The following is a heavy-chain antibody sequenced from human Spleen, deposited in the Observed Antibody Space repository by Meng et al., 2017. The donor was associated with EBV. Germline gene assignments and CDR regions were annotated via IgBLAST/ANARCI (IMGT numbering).Heavy chain of an antibody. CDR1: GDSISSNNW. Sequence: QVQLQGSGPGLVKPSGTLSLTCAVSGDSISSNNWWSWVRQPPGKGLEWIGEIYHGGIAYYNPSLKSRVTISVDKSKNQFSLNLTSVTAADTAVYYCARFTSMVRGAFDPWGQGTLVTVSS. CDR2: IYHGGIA. CDR3: ARFTSMVRGAFDP. J-gene: IGHJ5*02. V-gene: IGHV4-4*02. D-gene: IGHD3-10*01.